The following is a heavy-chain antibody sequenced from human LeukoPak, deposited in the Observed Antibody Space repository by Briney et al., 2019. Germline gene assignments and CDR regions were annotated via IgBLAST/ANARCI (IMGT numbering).Heavy chain of an antibody. CDR1: GLTFRNYW. CDR2: IKEDGSEK. D-gene: IGHD6-6*01. V-gene: IGHV3-7*01. CDR3: ASGRQLGY. Sequence: GGSLRLSCAASGLTFRNYWMSLVRQASGKGLEWVANIKEDGSEKYYVDSVKGRFTISRDNAKNSLYLQMNSLRAEDTAIYYCASGRQLGYWGQGTLVTVSS. J-gene: IGHJ4*02.